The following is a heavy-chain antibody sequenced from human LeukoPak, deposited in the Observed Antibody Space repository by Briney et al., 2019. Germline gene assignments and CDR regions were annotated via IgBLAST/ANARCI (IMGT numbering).Heavy chain of an antibody. CDR2: ICYSGST. CDR1: GGSISRYY. Sequence: SETLSLTCTVSGGSISRYYWSWIRQPPGKGLEWIGYICYSGSTKYNPSLKSRVTISVDTSKNQFSLKLSSVTAADTAIYYCARTGITGTTNYYSYYMDVWGKGTTVTVSS. J-gene: IGHJ6*03. CDR3: ARTGITGTTNYYSYYMDV. V-gene: IGHV4-59*08. D-gene: IGHD1-7*01.